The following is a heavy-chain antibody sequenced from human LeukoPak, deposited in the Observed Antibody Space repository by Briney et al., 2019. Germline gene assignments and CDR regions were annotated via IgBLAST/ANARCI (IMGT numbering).Heavy chain of an antibody. CDR1: GFTFSSYS. Sequence: AGGSLRLSCAASGFTFSSYSMNWVRQAPGKGLEWVSSISSSSSYIYYADSVKGRFTISRDNAKNSLYLQMNSLRAEDTAVYYCARGEMGYDILTGYYPLYFDYWGQGTLVTVSS. J-gene: IGHJ4*02. CDR3: ARGEMGYDILTGYYPLYFDY. CDR2: ISSSSSYI. V-gene: IGHV3-21*01. D-gene: IGHD3-9*01.